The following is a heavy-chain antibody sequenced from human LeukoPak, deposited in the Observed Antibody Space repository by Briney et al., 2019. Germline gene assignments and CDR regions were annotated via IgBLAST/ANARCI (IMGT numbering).Heavy chain of an antibody. V-gene: IGHV3-23*01. Sequence: GGSLRLYCAASGFTFTNYAMCWVRQAPGKGLEWVSAITNSGSSTYYADSVRGRFTISRDNSKNTLYLQINSLRAEDTAVYYCARREPTVTTPYQDYFDYWGQGTLVTVSS. CDR2: ITNSGSST. CDR3: ARREPTVTTPYQDYFDY. J-gene: IGHJ4*02. CDR1: GFTFTNYA. D-gene: IGHD4-17*01.